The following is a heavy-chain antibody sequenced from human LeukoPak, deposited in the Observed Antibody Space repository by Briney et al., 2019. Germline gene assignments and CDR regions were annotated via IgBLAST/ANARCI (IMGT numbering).Heavy chain of an antibody. CDR1: GFTFSSYA. Sequence: PGGSLRLPCAASGFTFSSYAMSWVRQAPGKGLEWVSAISGSGGSTYYADSVKGRFTISRDNSKNTLYLQMNSLRAEDTAVYYCAKDQDYVWGSYRPNWGQGTLVTVSS. CDR2: ISGSGGST. J-gene: IGHJ4*02. CDR3: AKDQDYVWGSYRPN. V-gene: IGHV3-23*01. D-gene: IGHD3-16*02.